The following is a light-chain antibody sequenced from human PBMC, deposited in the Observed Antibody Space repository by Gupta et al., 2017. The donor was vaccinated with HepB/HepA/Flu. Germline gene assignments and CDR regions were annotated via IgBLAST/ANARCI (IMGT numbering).Light chain of an antibody. Sequence: EIVMTQSPATLSVSPGERATLSCRASQSVSSNLAWYQQKPGQAPRLLIYGASTRDTGIPARFSGSGYGKEFTLTISSRQSEDFAVYYCQQNNNWPPVTFGGGTKVVIK. CDR3: QQNNNWPPVT. CDR2: GAS. J-gene: IGKJ4*01. V-gene: IGKV3-15*01. CDR1: QSVSSN.